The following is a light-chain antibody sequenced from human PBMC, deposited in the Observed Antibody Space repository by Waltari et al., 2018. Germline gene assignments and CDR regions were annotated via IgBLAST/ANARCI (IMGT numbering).Light chain of an antibody. Sequence: DIQMTQSPSTLSAFVGDTVTITCRARESINSWLAWYQEKPGKAPKLLIQKASNLESGVPSRFSGSGSGTEFTLTISSLQADDFASYYCQQYRISPWTFGQGTKVEI. CDR3: QQYRISPWT. J-gene: IGKJ1*01. CDR2: KAS. CDR1: ESINSW. V-gene: IGKV1-5*03.